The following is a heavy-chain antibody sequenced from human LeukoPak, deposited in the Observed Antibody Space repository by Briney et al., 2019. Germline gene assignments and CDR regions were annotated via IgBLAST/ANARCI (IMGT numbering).Heavy chain of an antibody. D-gene: IGHD6-13*01. V-gene: IGHV3-33*01. J-gene: IGHJ4*02. CDR2: IWYDGSNK. CDR3: ARDGIATDYYFDY. Sequence: GRSLRLSCAASGFTFSSYGMHWVRQAPGKGLEWVAVIWYDGSNKYYADSVKGRFTISRDNSKNTLYLQMNSLRAEDTAVYYCARDGIATDYYFDYWGRGTLVTVSS. CDR1: GFTFSSYG.